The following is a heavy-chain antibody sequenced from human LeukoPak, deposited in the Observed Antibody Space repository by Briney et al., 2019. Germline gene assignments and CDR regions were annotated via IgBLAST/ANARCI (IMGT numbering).Heavy chain of an antibody. V-gene: IGHV4-4*07. CDR3: ARVSTIFGVVRYYYYYMDV. D-gene: IGHD3-3*01. CDR1: GGSISSYY. CDR2: IYTSGST. Sequence: SETLSLTCTVSGGSISSYYWSWIPQPAGKGLEWIGRIYTSGSTNYNPSLKSRVTISVDTSKNQFSLKLSSVTAADTAVYYCARVSTIFGVVRYYYYYMDVWGKGTTVTVSS. J-gene: IGHJ6*03.